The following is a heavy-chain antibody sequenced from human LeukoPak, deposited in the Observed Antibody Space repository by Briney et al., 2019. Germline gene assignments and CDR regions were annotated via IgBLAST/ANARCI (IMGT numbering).Heavy chain of an antibody. D-gene: IGHD2-2*01. Sequence: GGSLRLSCAASGFTFSSYSMNWVRQAPGEGLEWVSSISSSSSYIYYADSVKGRFTISRDNAKNSLYLQMNSLRAEDTAVYYCAKGRTRAEDIVVVPADYWGQGTLVTVSS. J-gene: IGHJ4*02. CDR2: ISSSSSYI. CDR3: AKGRTRAEDIVVVPADY. V-gene: IGHV3-21*04. CDR1: GFTFSSYS.